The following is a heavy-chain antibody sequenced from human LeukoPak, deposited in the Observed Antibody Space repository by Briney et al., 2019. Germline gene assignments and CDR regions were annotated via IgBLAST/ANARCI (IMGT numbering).Heavy chain of an antibody. J-gene: IGHJ3*02. V-gene: IGHV3-9*01. CDR2: ISWNSGSI. CDR3: AKSHQLAYCGGDCLWENDAFDI. CDR1: GFTFDDYA. Sequence: GGSLRLSCAASGFTFDDYAMHWIRQAPGKGLEWVSGISWNSGSIGCADSVKGRFTISRDNAKNSLYLQMNSLRAEDTALYDCAKSHQLAYCGGDCLWENDAFDIWGQGTMVTVSS. D-gene: IGHD2-21*02.